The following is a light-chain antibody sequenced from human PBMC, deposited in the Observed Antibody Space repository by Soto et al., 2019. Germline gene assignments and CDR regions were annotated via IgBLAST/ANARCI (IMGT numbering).Light chain of an antibody. CDR3: ETWDTNTRV. J-gene: IGLJ3*02. CDR2: LEGSGSY. CDR1: SGHSSYI. V-gene: IGLV4-60*02. Sequence: QLVLTQSSSASASLGSSVKLTCTLSSGHSSYIIAWHQQRPGKAPRYLMKLEGSGSYNKGSGVPDRFSGSSSGADRCLTISNLQFEDEADYYCETWDTNTRVFGGGTKVTVL.